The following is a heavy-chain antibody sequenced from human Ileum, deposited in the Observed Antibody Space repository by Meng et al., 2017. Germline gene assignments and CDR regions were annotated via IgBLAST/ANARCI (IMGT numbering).Heavy chain of an antibody. J-gene: IGHJ4*03. CDR1: SGSFSSDNYY. CDR3: ARHGHFTPDKYYFDS. V-gene: IGHV4-39*01. D-gene: IGHD3-3*02. CDR2: VYFTGYT. Sequence: QLRLQESGPGLVKPSETLSLTCSVSSGSFSSDNYYWTWIRQTPGKGLEWIGSVYFTGYTYYSPSLMSRVTISVETSKNQFSLRLTSVTAADTGLYLCARHGHFTPDKYYFDSWGQGTLVTVSS.